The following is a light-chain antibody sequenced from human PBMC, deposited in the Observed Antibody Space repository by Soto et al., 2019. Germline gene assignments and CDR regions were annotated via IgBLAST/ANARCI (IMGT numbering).Light chain of an antibody. V-gene: IGLV1-51*01. CDR2: DNN. CDR3: GTWDSSLSAGL. J-gene: IGLJ3*02. CDR1: SSNIGNNY. Sequence: QSVLTQPPSVSAAPGQKVTISCSGSSSNIGNNYVSWYQQLPGTAPKLLIYDNNKRPSGIPDRFSGSKSGTSATLGITGLQTGDEADHYCGTWDSSLSAGLFGGATKVTVL.